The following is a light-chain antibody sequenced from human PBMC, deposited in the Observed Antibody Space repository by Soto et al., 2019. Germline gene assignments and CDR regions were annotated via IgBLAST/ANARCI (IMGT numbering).Light chain of an antibody. V-gene: IGLV2-8*01. CDR1: SSDVGGYNY. J-gene: IGLJ1*01. CDR3: SSYAGSNKLGV. Sequence: QSVLTQPPSASGSPGQSVTISCTGTSSDVGGYNYVSWYQQHPGKAPKLMIYEVSRRPSGVPDRISGSKSGNTASLTVSGLQAEDEADYYCSSYAGSNKLGVFGTGTKVTVL. CDR2: EVS.